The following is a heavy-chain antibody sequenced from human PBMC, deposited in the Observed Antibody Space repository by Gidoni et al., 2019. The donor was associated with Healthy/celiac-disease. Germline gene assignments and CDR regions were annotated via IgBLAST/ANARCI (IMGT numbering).Heavy chain of an antibody. Sequence: EVQLVESGGGLVQPGGSLRLSCAASGSTFSSYAISWVRQAPGKGLEWVSAISGSGGSTYYADSVKGRFTISRDNSKNTLYLQMNSLRAEDTAVYYCAILDVDTAMAYYMDVWGKGTTVTVSS. D-gene: IGHD5-18*01. J-gene: IGHJ6*03. V-gene: IGHV3-23*04. CDR1: GSTFSSYA. CDR3: AILDVDTAMAYYMDV. CDR2: ISGSGGST.